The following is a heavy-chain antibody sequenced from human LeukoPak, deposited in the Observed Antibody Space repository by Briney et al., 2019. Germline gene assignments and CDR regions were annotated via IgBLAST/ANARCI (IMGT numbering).Heavy chain of an antibody. CDR2: IDDSGST. CDR1: GDSIRSCY. V-gene: IGHV4-59*01. J-gene: IGHJ3*01. D-gene: IGHD1-26*01. Sequence: KASETLSLTCTVSGDSIRSCYWGWIRQPPGKGPEWIGYIDDSGSTNYNPSLKSRLTISVDTSKNQFSLKLTSVTAADAAVYYCARVMRGTSPTRPFDVWGQGTKVTV. CDR3: ARVMRGTSPTRPFDV.